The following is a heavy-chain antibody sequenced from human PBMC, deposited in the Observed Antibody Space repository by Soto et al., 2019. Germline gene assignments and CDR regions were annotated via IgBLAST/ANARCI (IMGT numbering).Heavy chain of an antibody. CDR1: GFNVSDNY. CDR2: FFTGGST. Sequence: GGSLRLSCAAAGFNVSDNYMGWVRQAPGKGLEWVSSFFTGGSTDYADSVKGRFTISRDDSKNTVYLQTNSLRAEDTAVYFCVRERRGLGIGFDHGGQRTRVTVLL. J-gene: IGHJ4*02. D-gene: IGHD6-19*01. V-gene: IGHV3-53*01. CDR3: VRERRGLGIGFDH.